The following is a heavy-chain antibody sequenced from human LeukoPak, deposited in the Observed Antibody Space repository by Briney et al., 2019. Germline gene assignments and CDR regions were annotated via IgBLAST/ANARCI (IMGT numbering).Heavy chain of an antibody. CDR2: IYYSGST. V-gene: IGHV4-39*07. J-gene: IGHJ4*02. D-gene: IGHD3-22*01. CDR1: GGSISSSSYY. Sequence: RASETLSLTCTVSGGSISSSSYYWGWIRQPPGKGLEWIGSIYYSGSTYYNPSLKSRVTISVDTSKNQFSLKLSSVTAADTAVYYCARDLSAAGYYYDSSAEGLGYWGQGTLVTVSS. CDR3: ARDLSAAGYYYDSSAEGLGY.